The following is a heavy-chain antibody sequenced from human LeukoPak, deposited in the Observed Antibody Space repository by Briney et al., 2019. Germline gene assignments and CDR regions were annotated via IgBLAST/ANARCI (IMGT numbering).Heavy chain of an antibody. D-gene: IGHD4-17*01. Sequence: GGSLRLSCAASGFTFSNYGMHWVRQAPGKGLEWVAFIRYDGSNKYYADSVKGRFTISRDKSKNTLYLQMNSLRAEDTAVYYCAKERATVTGYFAYWGQGTLVTVSS. CDR1: GFTFSNYG. J-gene: IGHJ4*02. CDR2: IRYDGSNK. CDR3: AKERATVTGYFAY. V-gene: IGHV3-30*02.